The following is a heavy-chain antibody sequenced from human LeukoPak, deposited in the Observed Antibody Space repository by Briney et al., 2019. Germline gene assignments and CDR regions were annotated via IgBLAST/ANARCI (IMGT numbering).Heavy chain of an antibody. CDR2: MNPNSGNT. V-gene: IGHV1-8*01. CDR1: GYTFTSYD. J-gene: IGHJ4*02. Sequence: ASVKVSCKASGYTFTSYDINWVRQAPGQGLEWMGWMNPNSGNTGYAQKFQGRVTMTRNTSISTAYMELSSLRSEDTAVYYCAREPTYYYDSSGYEGSDYWGQGTLVTVSS. CDR3: AREPTYYYDSSGYEGSDY. D-gene: IGHD3-22*01.